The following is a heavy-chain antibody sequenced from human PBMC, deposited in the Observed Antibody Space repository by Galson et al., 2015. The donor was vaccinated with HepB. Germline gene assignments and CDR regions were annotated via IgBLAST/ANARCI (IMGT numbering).Heavy chain of an antibody. CDR2: IIPILGIA. V-gene: IGHV1-69*02. Sequence: SVKVSCKASGGTFSSYTISWVRQAPGQGLEWMGRIIPILGIANYAQKFQGRVTITADKSTSTAYMELSSLRSEDTAVYYCARYLRNYGTTQLIDYWGQGTLVTVSS. CDR3: ARYLRNYGTTQLIDY. D-gene: IGHD4-11*01. CDR1: GGTFSSYT. J-gene: IGHJ4*02.